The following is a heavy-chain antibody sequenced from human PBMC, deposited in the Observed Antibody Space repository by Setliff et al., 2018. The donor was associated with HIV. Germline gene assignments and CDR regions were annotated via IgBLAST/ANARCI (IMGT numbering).Heavy chain of an antibody. CDR2: IWYAGSKK. D-gene: IGHD3-10*01. V-gene: IGHV3-33*08. J-gene: IGHJ6*04. Sequence: GGSLRLSCAASGFTFSSHGMHWVRRAPGKGRECVANIWYAGSKKYYADSVTGRFTISRDNSENTLYLEMNNLRAEDTAVYYCARDTWYYSAKHLDVWGKGTTVTAPQ. CDR1: GFTFSSHG. CDR3: ARDTWYYSAKHLDV.